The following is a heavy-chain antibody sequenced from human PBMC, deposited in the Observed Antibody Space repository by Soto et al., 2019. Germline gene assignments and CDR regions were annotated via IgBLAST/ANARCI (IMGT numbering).Heavy chain of an antibody. J-gene: IGHJ4*02. CDR3: AKDGTRKYYYDSSGYPSPFDY. CDR2: ISGSGGST. Sequence: VGSLRLSCAASGFTFSSYAMSWVRQAPGKGLEWVSAISGSGGSTYYADSVKGRFTISRDNSKNTLYLQMNSLRAEDTAVYYCAKDGTRKYYYDSSGYPSPFDYWGQGTLVTVSS. CDR1: GFTFSSYA. D-gene: IGHD3-22*01. V-gene: IGHV3-23*01.